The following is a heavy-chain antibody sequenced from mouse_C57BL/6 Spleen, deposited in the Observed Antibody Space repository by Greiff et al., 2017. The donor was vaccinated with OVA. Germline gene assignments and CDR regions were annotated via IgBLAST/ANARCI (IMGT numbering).Heavy chain of an antibody. Sequence: EVQLVESGGGLVQPGGSLSLSCAASGFTFTDYYMSWVRQPPGKALEWLGFIRNKANGYTTEYSASVQGRFTISRDNSQSILYLQMNALRAEDSATYYCARSFYDYDVYFDYWGQGTTLTVSS. D-gene: IGHD2-4*01. V-gene: IGHV7-3*01. CDR1: GFTFTDYY. CDR3: ARSFYDYDVYFDY. CDR2: IRNKANGYTT. J-gene: IGHJ2*01.